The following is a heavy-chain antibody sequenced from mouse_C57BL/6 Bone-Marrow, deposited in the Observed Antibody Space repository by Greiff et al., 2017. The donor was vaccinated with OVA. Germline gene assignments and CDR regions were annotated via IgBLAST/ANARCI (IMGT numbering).Heavy chain of an antibody. CDR2: IDPSDSYT. D-gene: IGHD2-2*01. J-gene: IGHJ4*01. CDR1: GYTFTSYW. Sequence: QVQLQQPGAELVKPGASVKLSCKASGYTFTSYWMQWVKQRPGQGLEWIGEIDPSDSYTNYNLKFKGKAALTVDTSSSTAYMQLSSLTSEDSAVYSWARRITWLRRRGYAMDYWGQGTSVTVSS. CDR3: ARRITWLRRRGYAMDY. V-gene: IGHV1-50*01.